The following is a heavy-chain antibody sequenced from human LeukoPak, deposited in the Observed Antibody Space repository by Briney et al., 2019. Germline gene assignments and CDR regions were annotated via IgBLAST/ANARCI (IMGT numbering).Heavy chain of an antibody. CDR3: ARDLRRPTSSGYYPDAFDI. D-gene: IGHD3-22*01. Sequence: GSSVKVSCKASGGTFSSYAISWVRQAPGQGLEWMGGIIPIFGTANYAQKFQGRVTITADESTSTAYMELSSLRSEDTAVYYCARDLRRPTSSGYYPDAFDIWGQGTMVTVSS. J-gene: IGHJ3*02. CDR2: IIPIFGTA. CDR1: GGTFSSYA. V-gene: IGHV1-69*01.